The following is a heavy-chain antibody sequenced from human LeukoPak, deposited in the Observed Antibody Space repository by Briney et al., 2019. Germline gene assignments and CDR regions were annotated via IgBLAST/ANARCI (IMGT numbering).Heavy chain of an antibody. J-gene: IGHJ6*02. D-gene: IGHD2-8*01. V-gene: IGHV3-23*01. CDR2: ISGSGGST. CDR3: AKDNSLIYYYYGMDV. Sequence: GGSLRLSCAASGFTFSSYAMSWVRQAPGKGLEWVSAISGSGGSTYYADSVKGRFTISRDNSKNTLYLQMDSLRAEDTAVYYCAKDNSLIYYYYGMDVWGQGTTVTVSS. CDR1: GFTFSSYA.